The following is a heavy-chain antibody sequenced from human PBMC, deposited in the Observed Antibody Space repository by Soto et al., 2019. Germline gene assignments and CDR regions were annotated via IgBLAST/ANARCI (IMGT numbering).Heavy chain of an antibody. CDR2: IYYSGST. CDR3: ARHPARWPLNAEYFQH. J-gene: IGHJ1*01. D-gene: IGHD2-15*01. V-gene: IGHV4-59*08. CDR1: GGSFSSYY. Sequence: SDTLSLTCAVYGGSFSSYYWSWIRQPPGKGLEWIGYIYYSGSTNYNPSLKSRVTISVDTSKNQFSLRLSSVTAADTAVYYCARHPARWPLNAEYFQHWGQGTLVTVSS.